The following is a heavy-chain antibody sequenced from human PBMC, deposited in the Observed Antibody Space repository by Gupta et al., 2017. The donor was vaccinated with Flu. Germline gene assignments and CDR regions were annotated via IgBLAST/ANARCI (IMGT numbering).Heavy chain of an antibody. D-gene: IGHD4-17*01. CDR3: ATRGPRPAGDYYHYYGLDV. V-gene: IGHV1-69*06. J-gene: IGHJ6*02. Sequence: QSPGQGLEWMGGIIPVFDTANYAQRFQSRVTITADKSTSTAYLELGSLRSEDTSIYSCATRGPRPAGDYYHYYGLDVWGQGTTVIVSS. CDR2: IIPVFDTA.